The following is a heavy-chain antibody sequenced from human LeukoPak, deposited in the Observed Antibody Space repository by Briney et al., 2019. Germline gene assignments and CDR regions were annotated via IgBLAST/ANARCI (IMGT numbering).Heavy chain of an antibody. D-gene: IGHD2-15*01. CDR1: GFTFSSYE. V-gene: IGHV3-48*03. Sequence: GGSLRLSCAASGFTFSSYEMNWVRQAPGKGLEWVSYISSSGSTIYYADSVKGRFTISRDNAKNSLYLQMNSLRAEDTAVYYCARERSSGDFDYWGQGTLVTVSS. CDR3: ARERSSGDFDY. CDR2: ISSSGSTI. J-gene: IGHJ4*02.